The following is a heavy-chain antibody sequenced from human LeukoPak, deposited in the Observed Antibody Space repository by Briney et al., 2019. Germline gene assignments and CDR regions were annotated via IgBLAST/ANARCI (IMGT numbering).Heavy chain of an antibody. CDR3: ARSGSYGSGSYYTFDY. CDR2: IHSGGST. CDR1: GFTVSSNY. Sequence: GGSLRLSCAASGFTVSSNYMSWVRQAPGKGLEWVSVIHSGGSTYYADSVKGRFTISRDNSKNTLYLQMNSLRAEDTAVYYCARSGSYGSGSYYTFDYWGQGTLVTVSS. D-gene: IGHD3-10*01. J-gene: IGHJ4*02. V-gene: IGHV3-53*01.